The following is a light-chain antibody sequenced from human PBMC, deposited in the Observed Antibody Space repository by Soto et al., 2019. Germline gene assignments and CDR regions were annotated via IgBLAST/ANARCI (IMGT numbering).Light chain of an antibody. CDR2: DVS. Sequence: QSVLTQPRSVSGSPGQSVTISCTGTSSDVGGYNYVSWYQQHPGKAPNLMIYDVSKRPSGVPDRFSGSKFGNTASLTISGLQAEDEADYYCCSYAGSYTFEVFGGGTKLTVL. CDR3: CSYAGSYTFEV. V-gene: IGLV2-11*01. J-gene: IGLJ2*01. CDR1: SSDVGGYNY.